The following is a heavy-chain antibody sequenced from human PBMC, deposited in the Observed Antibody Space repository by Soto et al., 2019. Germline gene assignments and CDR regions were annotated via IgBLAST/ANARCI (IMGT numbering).Heavy chain of an antibody. CDR3: ARRGAAAAAYYYYGMDV. Sequence: LKISCKGSGYSFTSYWISWVRQMPGKGLEWMGRIDPSDSYTNYSPSFQGHVTISADKSISTAYLQWSSLKASDTAMYYCARRGAAAAAYYYYGMDVWGQGTTVTVSS. D-gene: IGHD6-13*01. CDR2: IDPSDSYT. CDR1: GYSFTSYW. J-gene: IGHJ6*02. V-gene: IGHV5-10-1*01.